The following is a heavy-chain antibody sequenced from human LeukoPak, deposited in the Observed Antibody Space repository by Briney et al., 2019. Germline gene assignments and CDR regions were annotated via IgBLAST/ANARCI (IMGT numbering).Heavy chain of an antibody. D-gene: IGHD6-19*01. CDR1: TDRASSNSAT. Sequence: SQTLSLTSPISTDRASSNSATCNWIRHSPSRGLEWLGRTYYRSQWYNDYAVSVKSRITINPDTSKNQCSLQLNSVTPEDTAVYYCTRVGGSGWYAFDYWGPGTLVTVSS. J-gene: IGHJ4*02. V-gene: IGHV6-1*01. CDR3: TRVGGSGWYAFDY. CDR2: TYYRSQWYN.